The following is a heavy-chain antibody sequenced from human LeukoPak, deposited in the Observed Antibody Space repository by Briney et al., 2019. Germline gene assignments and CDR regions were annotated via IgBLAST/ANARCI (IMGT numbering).Heavy chain of an antibody. V-gene: IGHV4-59*01. CDR2: IYYSGST. CDR3: ARGDDDYSNYAGLY. D-gene: IGHD4-11*01. J-gene: IGHJ4*02. Sequence: SETLSLTCTVSGGSLSSYYWSWIRQPPGKGLEWIGYIYYSGSTNYNPSLKSRVTISVDTSKNQFSLKLSSVTAADTAVYYCARGDDDYSNYAGLYWGQGTLVTVSS. CDR1: GGSLSSYY.